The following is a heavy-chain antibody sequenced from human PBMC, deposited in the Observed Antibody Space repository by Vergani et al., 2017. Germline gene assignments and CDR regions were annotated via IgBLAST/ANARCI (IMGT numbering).Heavy chain of an antibody. CDR1: GESFSAYY. CDR2: INHSGST. D-gene: IGHD3-22*01. V-gene: IGHV4-34*01. CDR3: ASNGYYCLDY. J-gene: IGHJ4*02. Sequence: QVQLHQWGAGLLKPSETLSLTCAVYGESFSAYYWSWIRQPPGKGLEWIGEINHSGSTNYNPSLKSRVTISVDKSKNQFSLKLSSVTAADTAVYYCASNGYYCLDYWGRGTLVTVSS.